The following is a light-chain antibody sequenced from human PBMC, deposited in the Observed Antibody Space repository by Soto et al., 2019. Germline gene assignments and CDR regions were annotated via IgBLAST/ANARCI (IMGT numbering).Light chain of an antibody. V-gene: IGKV1-5*01. Sequence: DIQMTQSPSTLSASVGDRVTITCRAGQSISTWLAWYQQKPGKAPKLLIYDASSLESGVPSRFSGSGSGTEFTLTISSLQPDDFAAYDCQQYNSYSYTFGQGTKLEIK. J-gene: IGKJ2*01. CDR1: QSISTW. CDR3: QQYNSYSYT. CDR2: DAS.